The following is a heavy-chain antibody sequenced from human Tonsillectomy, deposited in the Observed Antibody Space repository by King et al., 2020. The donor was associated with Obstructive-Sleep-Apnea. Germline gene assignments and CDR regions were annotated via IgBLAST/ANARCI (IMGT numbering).Heavy chain of an antibody. D-gene: IGHD2-21*02. V-gene: IGHV4-39*07. CDR2: IYYSGST. CDR1: GGSISSSSYY. CDR3: ARRRCGGDCYPGRDYFYY. J-gene: IGHJ4*02. Sequence: QLQESGPGLVKPSETLSLTCTVSGGSISSSSYYWGWIRQPPGKGLEWIGSIYYSGSTYYNPSLKSRVTISVDTSKNQFSLKLSSVTAADTAVYYCARRRCGGDCYPGRDYFYYWGQGTLVTVSS.